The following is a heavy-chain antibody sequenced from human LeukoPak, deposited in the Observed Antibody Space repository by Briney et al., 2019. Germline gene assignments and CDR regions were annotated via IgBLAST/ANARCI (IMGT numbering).Heavy chain of an antibody. J-gene: IGHJ4*02. CDR3: ATGTSWFGELYGY. CDR2: FDPEDGET. CDR1: GYTLTELS. Sequence: ASVKVSCTVSGYTLTELSMHWVRQAPGKGLEGMGGFDPEDGETIYAQKFQDRVTMTEDTSTDTAYMELSSLRSEDTAVYYCATGTSWFGELYGYWGQGTLVTVSS. D-gene: IGHD3-10*01. V-gene: IGHV1-24*01.